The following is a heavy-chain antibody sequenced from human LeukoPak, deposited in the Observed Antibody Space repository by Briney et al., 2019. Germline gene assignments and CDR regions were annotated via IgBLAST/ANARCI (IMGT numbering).Heavy chain of an antibody. CDR2: ISGSGGST. Sequence: GGSLRLSCAASGFTFSSSVMSWVRQAPGKGLEWVSAISGSGGSTYYADSVKGRFTISRDNSKNTLYLQMNSLRAEDTAVYYCAKEGYCSSTSCYNLDYWGQGTLVTVSS. J-gene: IGHJ4*02. CDR3: AKEGYCSSTSCYNLDY. CDR1: GFTFSSSV. V-gene: IGHV3-23*01. D-gene: IGHD2-2*02.